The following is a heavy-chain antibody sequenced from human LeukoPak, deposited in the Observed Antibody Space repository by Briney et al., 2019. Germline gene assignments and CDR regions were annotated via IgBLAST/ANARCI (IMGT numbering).Heavy chain of an antibody. CDR2: INHSGST. V-gene: IGHV4-34*01. Sequence: PSETLSLTRAVYGGSFSGYYWSWLRQPPGKGLEWIGEINHSGSTNYNPSLKSRVTISVDTSKNQFSPKLSSVTAADTAVYYCARGIAAAGTDARRGFDYWGQGTLVTVSS. CDR1: GGSFSGYY. J-gene: IGHJ4*02. D-gene: IGHD6-13*01. CDR3: ARGIAAAGTDARRGFDY.